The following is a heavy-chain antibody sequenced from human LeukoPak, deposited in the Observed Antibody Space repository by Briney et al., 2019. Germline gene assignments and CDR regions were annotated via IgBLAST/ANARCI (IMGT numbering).Heavy chain of an antibody. D-gene: IGHD4-17*01. CDR3: ARDSKSVATVNSRRSYYHGMDV. CDR2: INAGNGNT. V-gene: IGHV1-3*01. J-gene: IGHJ6*02. Sequence: ASVKVSCKASGYTFTSYAMHWVRQAPGQRLEWMGWINAGNGNTKYSQKFQGRVTITRDTSASTAYMELSSLRSEDTAVYYCARDSKSVATVNSRRSYYHGMDVWGQGTTVTVSS. CDR1: GYTFTSYA.